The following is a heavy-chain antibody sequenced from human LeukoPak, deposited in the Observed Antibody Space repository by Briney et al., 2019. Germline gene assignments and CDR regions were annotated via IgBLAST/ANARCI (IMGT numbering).Heavy chain of an antibody. V-gene: IGHV1-69*11. CDR1: GGTFSSYA. J-gene: IGHJ6*03. CDR2: IIPILGTA. Sequence: SVKVSCKASGGTFSSYAISWVRQAPGQGLEWMGRIIPILGTANYAQKFQGRVTITTDESTSTAYMELSSLRSEDTAVYYCARVRITVTKRGYYYYYMDVWGKGTTVTVSS. CDR3: ARVRITVTKRGYYYYYMDV. D-gene: IGHD4-17*01.